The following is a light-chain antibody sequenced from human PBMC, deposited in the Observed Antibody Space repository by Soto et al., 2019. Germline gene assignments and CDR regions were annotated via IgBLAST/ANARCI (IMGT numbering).Light chain of an antibody. CDR2: AAS. J-gene: IGKJ1*01. CDR3: RQSYSTTWT. V-gene: IGKV1-39*01. CDR1: QGISTY. Sequence: DIQMTQSPSSLSASLGDRVTITCRASQGISTYLNWYQQKPGKAPKLLIYAASRLQSGVPPRFSGSGSETDFTLPIRSLQPEDFATYSCRQSYSTTWTFGQGTKV.